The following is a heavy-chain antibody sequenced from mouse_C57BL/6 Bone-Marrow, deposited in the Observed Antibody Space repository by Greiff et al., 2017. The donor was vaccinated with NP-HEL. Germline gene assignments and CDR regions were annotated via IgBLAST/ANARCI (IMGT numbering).Heavy chain of an antibody. CDR2: IYPGDGDT. CDR3: AREGDFYYGYDGAY. Sequence: VQLQQSGPELVKPGASVKISCKASGYAFSSSWMNWVKQRPGKGLEWIGRIYPGDGDTNYNGKFKGKATLTADKSSSTAYMQLSSLTSEDSAVYFCAREGDFYYGYDGAYWGQGTLVTVSA. CDR1: GYAFSSSW. V-gene: IGHV1-82*01. D-gene: IGHD2-2*01. J-gene: IGHJ3*01.